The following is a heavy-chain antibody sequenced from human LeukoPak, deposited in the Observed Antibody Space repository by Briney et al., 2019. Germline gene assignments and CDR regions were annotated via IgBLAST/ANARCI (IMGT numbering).Heavy chain of an antibody. V-gene: IGHV3-7*01. CDR2: IKQDGSDK. CDR1: GFTFSTYW. Sequence: PGGSLRLSCVASGFTFSTYWMSWVRQAPGKGLEWVANIKQDGSDKYYVDSVKGRFTISRDNAKNSLFLQMNSLRAEDTAVYYCARVRCSSNSCFPDYWGQGTLVTVSS. J-gene: IGHJ4*02. CDR3: ARVRCSSNSCFPDY. D-gene: IGHD2-2*01.